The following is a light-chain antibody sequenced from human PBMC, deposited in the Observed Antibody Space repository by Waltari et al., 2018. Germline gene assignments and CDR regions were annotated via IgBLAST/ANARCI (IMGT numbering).Light chain of an antibody. CDR1: SSEVGSNNL. Sequence: QSALTQPASVSGSPGQSITISCTGTSSEVGSNNLVSWYQQYPGKAPKLIIYEVSKRPSGVSDRFSGSKSANTASLTISGLQDEDEADYYCCSFAFSSTTSVIFGGGTKLAVL. CDR2: EVS. J-gene: IGLJ2*01. CDR3: CSFAFSSTTSVI. V-gene: IGLV2-23*02.